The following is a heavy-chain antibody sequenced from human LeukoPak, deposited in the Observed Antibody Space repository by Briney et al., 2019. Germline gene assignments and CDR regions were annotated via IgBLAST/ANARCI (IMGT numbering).Heavy chain of an antibody. CDR1: GGSISSYY. CDR3: ATSYSSSWYYFGAFDI. D-gene: IGHD6-13*01. J-gene: IGHJ3*02. V-gene: IGHV4-39*07. Sequence: SETLSLTCTVSGGSISSYYWGWIRQPPGKGLEWIGSIYYSGSTYYNPSLKSRVTISVDTSKNQFSLKLSSVTAADTAVYYCATSYSSSWYYFGAFDIWGQGTMVTVSS. CDR2: IYYSGST.